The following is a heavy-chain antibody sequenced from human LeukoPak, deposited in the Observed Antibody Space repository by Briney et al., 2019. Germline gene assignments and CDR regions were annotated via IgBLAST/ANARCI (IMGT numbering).Heavy chain of an antibody. V-gene: IGHV3-53*01. J-gene: IGHJ4*02. CDR3: ARGASVAGLDY. D-gene: IGHD6-19*01. CDR1: GFTVNNNY. CDR2: IYSGGYT. Sequence: PGGSLRLSCAASGFTVNNNYMSWVRQAPGRGLEWVSVIYSGGYTYYAGSVKGRFTISRDNSKNTLYLQMNSLRAEDTAVYYCARGASVAGLDYWGQGTLVTVSS.